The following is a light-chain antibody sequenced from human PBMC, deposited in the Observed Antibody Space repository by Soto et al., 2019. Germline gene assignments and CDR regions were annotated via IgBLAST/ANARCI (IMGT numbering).Light chain of an antibody. Sequence: QSVLTQPASVSGSPGQSITISCTGTSGDIGSYNRVSWYQQHPGKAPKLIIYEVTDRPSGVSNRFSGSKSGNTASLTISGLQAEDEAEYYCSVYTNFNTTACVFGTGTKVTV. CDR2: EVT. CDR1: SGDIGSYNR. V-gene: IGLV2-14*01. CDR3: SVYTNFNTTACV. J-gene: IGLJ1*01.